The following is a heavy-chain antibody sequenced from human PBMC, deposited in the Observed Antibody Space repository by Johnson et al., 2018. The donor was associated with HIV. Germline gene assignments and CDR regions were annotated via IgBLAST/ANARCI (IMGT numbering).Heavy chain of an antibody. CDR2: INWNGGRT. J-gene: IGHJ3*01. CDR3: VRGGLGYQNFHDRFDV. V-gene: IGHV3-20*04. CDR1: GFRFDDYG. Sequence: EVQLVESGGGVVRPGGSLRLSCTVAGFRFDDYGMSWVRQAPGKGLEWISTINWNGGRTGYVDSLKGRFTISRDNAKNSRYLQMDSLRPEDTALYYCVRGGLGYQNFHDRFDVWGQGTVVTVSS. D-gene: IGHD3-16*02.